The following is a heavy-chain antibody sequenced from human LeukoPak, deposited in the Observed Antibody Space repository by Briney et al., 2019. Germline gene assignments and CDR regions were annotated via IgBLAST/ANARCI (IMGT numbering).Heavy chain of an antibody. CDR1: GFTFSSYG. V-gene: IGHV3-30*18. Sequence: PGGSLRLSCAASGFTFSSYGMHWVRQAPGKGLEWVAVISYDGSNKYYADSVKGRFTISRDNSKNTLYLQMNSLRAEDTAVYYCAKAGIGVVGYFDYWGQGTLVTVSS. J-gene: IGHJ4*02. CDR2: ISYDGSNK. CDR3: AKAGIGVVGYFDY. D-gene: IGHD6-19*01.